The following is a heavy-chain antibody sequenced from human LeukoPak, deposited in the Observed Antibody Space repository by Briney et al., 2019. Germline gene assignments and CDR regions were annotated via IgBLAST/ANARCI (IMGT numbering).Heavy chain of an antibody. CDR3: ARFTSNVVVTALSAFDAFDI. J-gene: IGHJ3*02. Sequence: SETLSLTCTVSGDSISGGDYYWSWIRQPPGKGLEWIGYIYYSGSTYYNPSLKSRVTISVDTSKNQFSLKLSSVTAADTAVYYCARFTSNVVVTALSAFDAFDIWGQGTMVTVSS. V-gene: IGHV4-30-4*01. CDR1: GDSISGGDYY. CDR2: IYYSGST. D-gene: IGHD2-21*02.